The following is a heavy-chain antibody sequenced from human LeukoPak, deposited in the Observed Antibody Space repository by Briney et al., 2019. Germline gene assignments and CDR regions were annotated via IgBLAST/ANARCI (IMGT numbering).Heavy chain of an antibody. CDR3: ARRYCSSTSCYDLVRP. Sequence: GESLKISCKGSGYTFSTYWINWVRQMPGKGLELMGRIDPNDSYTDYSPSFQGHVTISADKSISTAYLQWSSLKASDTAMYYCARRYCSSTSCYDLVRPRGPGTLVTVSS. V-gene: IGHV5-10-1*01. CDR1: GYTFSTYW. J-gene: IGHJ5*02. D-gene: IGHD2-2*01. CDR2: IDPNDSYT.